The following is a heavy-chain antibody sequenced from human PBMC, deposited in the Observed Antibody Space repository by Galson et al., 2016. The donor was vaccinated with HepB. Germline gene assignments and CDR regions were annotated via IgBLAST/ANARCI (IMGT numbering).Heavy chain of an antibody. J-gene: IGHJ4*02. Sequence: PALVKPTQTLTLTCTLSGLSLNTRGAAVGWIRQPPGKSLEWLALIYWDDDKRYTPSLESRLTIIKDISKNQVVLTLTDMDPVDTATYYCGHQEGVRDFGYWGQGTLVTVSS. CDR1: GLSLNTRGAA. V-gene: IGHV2-5*02. CDR2: IYWDDDK. CDR3: GHQEGVRDFGY. D-gene: IGHD2-8*01.